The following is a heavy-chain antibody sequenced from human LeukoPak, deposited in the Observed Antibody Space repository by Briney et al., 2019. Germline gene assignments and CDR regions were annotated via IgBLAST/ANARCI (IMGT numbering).Heavy chain of an antibody. Sequence: GGSLRLSCAASGFTFSSYWMSWVRQAPGKGLEWVANIKQDGSEKYYVDSVKGRFTISRDNAKNSLYLQMNSLRAEDTAVYYCARDRRRIQLWGSNYMDVWGKGTTVTVSS. CDR3: ARDRRRIQLWGSNYMDV. D-gene: IGHD5-18*01. V-gene: IGHV3-7*01. CDR1: GFTFSSYW. J-gene: IGHJ6*03. CDR2: IKQDGSEK.